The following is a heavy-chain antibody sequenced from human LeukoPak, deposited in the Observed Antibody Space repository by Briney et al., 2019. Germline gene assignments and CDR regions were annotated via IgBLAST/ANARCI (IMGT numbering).Heavy chain of an antibody. CDR2: INHSGST. D-gene: IGHD2-21*02. CDR3: ARDPGDCGGDCYSPPRAFDI. Sequence: SETLSLTCVVYGGSFSGYYWSWIRQPPEKGLEWIGEINHSGSTNYNPSLKSRVTISVDTSKNQFSLKLSSVTAADTAVYYCARDPGDCGGDCYSPPRAFDIWGQGTLVTVSS. CDR1: GGSFSGYY. J-gene: IGHJ4*02. V-gene: IGHV4-34*01.